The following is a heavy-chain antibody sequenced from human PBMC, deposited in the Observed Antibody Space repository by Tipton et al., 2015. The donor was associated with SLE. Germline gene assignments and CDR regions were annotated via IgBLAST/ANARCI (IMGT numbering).Heavy chain of an antibody. CDR3: ARDRPVVGATGAFDI. CDR2: IYYSGST. CDR1: GGSISSSNW. V-gene: IGHV4-39*07. D-gene: IGHD1-26*01. Sequence: TLSLTCAVSGGSISSSNWWGWIRQPPGKGLEWIGSIYYSGSTYYNPSLKSRVTISVDTSKNQFSLKLSSVTAADTAVYYCARDRPVVGATGAFDIWGQGTMVTVSS. J-gene: IGHJ3*02.